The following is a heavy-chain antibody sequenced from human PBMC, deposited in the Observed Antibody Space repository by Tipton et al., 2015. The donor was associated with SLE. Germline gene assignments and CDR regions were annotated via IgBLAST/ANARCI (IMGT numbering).Heavy chain of an antibody. V-gene: IGHV4-59*11. Sequence: TLSLTCSVSDGSINGHYWSWIRQPPGKELQWLGFVHYTGSVNYNPSLKGRFTISRDNSKNTLYLQMNSLRAEDTAVYYCAREALPLVYPNYYFDYWGQGTLVTVSS. CDR1: DGSINGHY. CDR3: AREALPLVYPNYYFDY. D-gene: IGHD2-8*01. CDR2: VHYTGSV. J-gene: IGHJ4*02.